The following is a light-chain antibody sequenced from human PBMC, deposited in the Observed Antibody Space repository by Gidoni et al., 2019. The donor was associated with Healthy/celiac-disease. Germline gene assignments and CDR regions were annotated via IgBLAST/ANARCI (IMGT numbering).Light chain of an antibody. CDR2: DVD. Sequence: QSALPQPASVSGSPGQSITISCTGSSSDVGGYNYVSWYQQHPGKAPKLMIYDVDDRPSGVSNRFSGSKSGNTASLTISGLQADDEADYYCVSYTSSSTLVFGAGTKVTVL. CDR1: SSDVGGYNY. CDR3: VSYTSSSTLV. J-gene: IGLJ1*01. V-gene: IGLV2-14*01.